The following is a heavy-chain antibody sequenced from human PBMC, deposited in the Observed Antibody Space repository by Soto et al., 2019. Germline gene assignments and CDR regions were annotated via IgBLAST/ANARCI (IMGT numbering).Heavy chain of an antibody. CDR2: IYGGGNGP. J-gene: IGHJ4*02. CDR1: GFTFSDFA. Sequence: EVQVLESGGGLVQPGGSLRLSCAATGFTFSDFAMSWVRQAPGKGLEWVSRIYGGGNGPHYADSVKGRVTISRDNSKNTLHLQMNSLRAEDKAVYYCAKMEGMDPWAYSFDYWGQGTLVTVSS. V-gene: IGHV3-23*01. CDR3: AKMEGMDPWAYSFDY. D-gene: IGHD2-2*03.